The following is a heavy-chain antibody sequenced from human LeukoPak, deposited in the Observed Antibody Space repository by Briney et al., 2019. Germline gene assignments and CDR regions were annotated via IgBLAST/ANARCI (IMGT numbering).Heavy chain of an antibody. Sequence: ASVKVSCKASGFTFTSSAVQWVRQARGQRLEWIGWIVVGSGNTNYAQKFQERVTITRDMSTSTAYMELSSLRSKDTAVYYCAAANYDILTDYYYYGMDVWGKGTTVTVSS. V-gene: IGHV1-58*01. CDR2: IVVGSGNT. D-gene: IGHD3-9*01. CDR1: GFTFTSSA. CDR3: AAANYDILTDYYYYGMDV. J-gene: IGHJ6*04.